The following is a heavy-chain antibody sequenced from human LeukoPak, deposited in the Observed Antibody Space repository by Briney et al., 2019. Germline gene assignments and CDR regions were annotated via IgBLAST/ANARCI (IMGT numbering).Heavy chain of an antibody. Sequence: GGSLRLSCAASGFTSSSYAMHWVRQAPGKGLEWVAVISYDGSNKYYADSVKRRFTISRDNSKNTLYLQMNSLRAEDTAVYYCARNESYDILTGYSLEDYGMDVWGQGTTVTVSS. CDR1: GFTSSSYA. J-gene: IGHJ6*02. D-gene: IGHD3-9*01. CDR3: ARNESYDILTGYSLEDYGMDV. CDR2: ISYDGSNK. V-gene: IGHV3-30-3*01.